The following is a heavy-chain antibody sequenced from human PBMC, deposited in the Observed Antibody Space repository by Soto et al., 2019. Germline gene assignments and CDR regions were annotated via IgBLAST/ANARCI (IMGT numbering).Heavy chain of an antibody. CDR2: INTDGSAT. J-gene: IGHJ5*02. V-gene: IGHV3-74*01. D-gene: IGHD2-15*01. CDR3: ARDGGGS. Sequence: EVQLVESGGGLVQPGGSLRLSCAASGFTFSNYWMHWVRRVPGKGLVWVSRINTDGSATSYADSVKGRFTVSRDNDRNTQYLQMNSLRAEDTAVYYCARDGGGSWGQGTLVTVSS. CDR1: GFTFSNYW.